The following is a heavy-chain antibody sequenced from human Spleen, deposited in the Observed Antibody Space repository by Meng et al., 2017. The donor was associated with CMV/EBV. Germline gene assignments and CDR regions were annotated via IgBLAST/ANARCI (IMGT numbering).Heavy chain of an antibody. CDR2: FVNNVDT. CDR1: GHTFASYG. D-gene: IGHD3-10*01. CDR3: ARGTPGRSYSDY. J-gene: IGHJ4*02. Sequence: QVPLLQSGAEVKKPGASVRVSCEASGHTFASYGISWLRQAPGQGLEWMGWFVNNVDTYSAQKFQGRVTMTTDTHTSTAFMELRSLRSDDTAVYYCARGTPGRSYSDYWGQGTLVTVSS. V-gene: IGHV1-18*01.